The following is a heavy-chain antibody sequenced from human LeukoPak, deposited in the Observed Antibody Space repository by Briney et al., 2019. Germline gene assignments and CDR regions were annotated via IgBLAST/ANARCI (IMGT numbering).Heavy chain of an antibody. CDR3: ARGPELSISAAGSFDS. J-gene: IGHJ4*02. CDR1: GGSLSPYY. Sequence: SETLSLTCSVSGGSLSPYYWSWIRQSAGKGLEWIGRIYTSGSTNYNPSLKSRVTMSVDTSQNQFSLKLNSVTAADTAVYYCARGPELSISAAGSFDSWGQGTLVTVSS. V-gene: IGHV4-4*07. D-gene: IGHD6-13*01. CDR2: IYTSGST.